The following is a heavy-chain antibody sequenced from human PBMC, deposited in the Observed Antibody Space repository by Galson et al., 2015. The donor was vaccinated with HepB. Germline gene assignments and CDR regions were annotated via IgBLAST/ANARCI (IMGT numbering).Heavy chain of an antibody. Sequence: SLRLSCAASGLTVSSNFMTWVRQAPGKGLEWLSVIYGGGTTSYAGSVKGRFTISRDNSKNILYLQMNSLGAEDTAIYYCARDLLACPGGYNPNCGAFDIWGQGTMVTVSA. CDR2: IYGGGTT. D-gene: IGHD3/OR15-3a*01. CDR3: ARDLLACPGGYNPNCGAFDI. J-gene: IGHJ3*02. V-gene: IGHV3-53*01. CDR1: GLTVSSNF.